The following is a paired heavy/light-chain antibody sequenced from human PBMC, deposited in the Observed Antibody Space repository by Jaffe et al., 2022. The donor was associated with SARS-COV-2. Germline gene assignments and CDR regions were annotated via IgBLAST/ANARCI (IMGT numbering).Light chain of an antibody. J-gene: IGLJ2*01. CDR1: SSNIASNS. Sequence: QSVLTQPPSVSAAPGQRVTISCSGSSSNIASNSVSWYQHLPGTAPKLLIYDNNKRPSGIPDRFSGSRSGTSATLGITGLQTGDEADYYCGAWDSSLNGVLFGGGTKLTVL. V-gene: IGLV1-51*01. CDR3: GAWDSSLNGVL. CDR2: DNN.
Heavy chain of an antibody. CDR1: GFTFSAYD. Sequence: EVQLVESGGDLVQPGGSLRLSCAASGFTFSAYDMHWVRQVTGKGLEWVSAIHTGGDTYYSDSVKGRFTISRQDARNSLYLQMNSLRAGDTAVYYCVRAACSVNCAERRDGFHIWGQGTLVTVSS. CDR3: VRAACSVNCAERRDGFHI. V-gene: IGHV3-13*01. D-gene: IGHD2-15*01. CDR2: IHTGGDT. J-gene: IGHJ3*02.